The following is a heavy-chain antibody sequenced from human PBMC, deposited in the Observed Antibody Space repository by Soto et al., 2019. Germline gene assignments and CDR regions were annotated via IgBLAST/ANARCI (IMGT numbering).Heavy chain of an antibody. D-gene: IGHD4-17*01. CDR3: AKKGYGDYFFIDY. V-gene: IGHV3-23*01. Sequence: EVQLLESGGGLVQPGGSLRLSCAASGFTFSSYAMSWVRQAPGKGLEWVSAISGSGGSTYYADSVKGRFTISRDNSKNTLYLQMNSLRAEDTAVYYWAKKGYGDYFFIDYWGQGTLVTVSS. J-gene: IGHJ4*02. CDR1: GFTFSSYA. CDR2: ISGSGGST.